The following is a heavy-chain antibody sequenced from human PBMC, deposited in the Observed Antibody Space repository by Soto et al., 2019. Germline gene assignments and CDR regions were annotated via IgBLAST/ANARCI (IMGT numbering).Heavy chain of an antibody. J-gene: IGHJ6*03. CDR2: INHSGST. CDR1: GGSFSGSY. D-gene: IGHD3-3*01. Sequence: SETLSLTCAVYGGSFSGSYWRWIRQPPGKGLEWIGEINHSGSTNYNPSLKSRVTISVDTSKNQFSLKLSSVTAADTAVYYCARGLSIFGVVSPYYMDVWGKGTTVT. V-gene: IGHV4-34*01. CDR3: ARGLSIFGVVSPYYMDV.